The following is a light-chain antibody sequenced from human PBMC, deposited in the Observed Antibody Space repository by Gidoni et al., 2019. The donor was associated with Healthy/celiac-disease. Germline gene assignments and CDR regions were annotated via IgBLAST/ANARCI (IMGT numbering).Light chain of an antibody. J-gene: IGKJ2*01. CDR3: QQYDNLPPYT. V-gene: IGKV1-33*01. CDR2: DAS. CDR1: QDISNY. Sequence: DIQMTQSPSSLSAAVGDRVTITCQASQDISNYSNCYQKKPGKAPKLLIYDASNLETGVPSRCSGSGSGTDFTFPISSLQPEDIATYYCQQYDNLPPYTFGQGTKLEIK.